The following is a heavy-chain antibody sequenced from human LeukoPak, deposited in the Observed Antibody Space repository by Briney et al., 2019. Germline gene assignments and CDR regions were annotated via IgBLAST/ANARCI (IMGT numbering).Heavy chain of an antibody. CDR2: ISYDGSNK. CDR1: GFTFSSYA. J-gene: IGHJ4*02. V-gene: IGHV3-30-3*01. CDR3: ASSGSYRFDY. D-gene: IGHD1-26*01. Sequence: QPGGSLRLSCAASGFTFSSYAMYWVRQAPGKGLEWVAVISYDGSNKYYPDSVKGRFTISRDNAKNSLYLQMNSLRDEDTAVYYCASSGSYRFDYWGQGTLVTVSS.